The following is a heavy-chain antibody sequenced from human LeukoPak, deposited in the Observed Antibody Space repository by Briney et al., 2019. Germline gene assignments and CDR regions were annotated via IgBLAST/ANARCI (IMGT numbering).Heavy chain of an antibody. V-gene: IGHV4-34*01. Sequence: PSETLSLTCAVYGGSFSGYYWSWIRQPPGKGLEWIGEINHSGSTNYNPSLKSRVTISVDTSKNQFSLKLSSVTAADTAVYYCARSFTYYYDSSGYYLPDAFDIWGQGTMVTVSS. CDR1: GGSFSGYY. CDR2: INHSGST. J-gene: IGHJ3*02. CDR3: ARSFTYYYDSSGYYLPDAFDI. D-gene: IGHD3-22*01.